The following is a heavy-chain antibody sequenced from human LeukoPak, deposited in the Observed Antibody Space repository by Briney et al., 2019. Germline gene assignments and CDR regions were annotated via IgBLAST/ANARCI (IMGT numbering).Heavy chain of an antibody. CDR1: GFTLTSNW. V-gene: IGHV3-74*01. CDR2: IKSDGRST. J-gene: IGHJ6*03. D-gene: IGHD2-8*01. CDR3: ARSPHDVYCTNGVCHMDV. Sequence: GGSLRLSCAASGFTLTSNWIHWVRQVPGKGLAWVSRIKSDGRSTYYADSVKGRVTISRDNAQNTVYLQMNSLRAEDTAVYYCARSPHDVYCTNGVCHMDVWGKGTTVTVSS.